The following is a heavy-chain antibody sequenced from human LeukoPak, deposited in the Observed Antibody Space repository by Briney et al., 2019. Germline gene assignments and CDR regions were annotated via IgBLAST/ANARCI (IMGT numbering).Heavy chain of an antibody. CDR1: GCSISGYS. D-gene: IGHD3-10*01. CDR3: ARGHLGLSP. J-gene: IGHJ5*02. V-gene: IGHV4-59*01. CDR2: FHNSRTT. Sequence: PSETLSLTCTASGCSISGYSWTWIRQPPGQGLEWIGYFHNSRTTNYNPSLTARVIISVDTAMDQISLKLNSVTAADTAVYYCARGHLGLSPWGQGTLVTVSS.